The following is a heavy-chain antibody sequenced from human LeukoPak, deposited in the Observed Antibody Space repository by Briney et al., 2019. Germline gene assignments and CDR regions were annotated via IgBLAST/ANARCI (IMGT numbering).Heavy chain of an antibody. J-gene: IGHJ5*02. D-gene: IGHD3-10*01. Sequence: PGGSLRLSCAASGFTFSTFAMIWVRQPPGKGLEWVSSIFPSGGEIHYADSVRGRFTISRDNSKSTLSLQMNSLRAEDTAVYYCARDSEMVRGVINTGGFSWGQGTLVTVSS. CDR3: ARDSEMVRGVINTGGFS. CDR2: IFPSGGEI. CDR1: GFTFSTFA. V-gene: IGHV3-23*01.